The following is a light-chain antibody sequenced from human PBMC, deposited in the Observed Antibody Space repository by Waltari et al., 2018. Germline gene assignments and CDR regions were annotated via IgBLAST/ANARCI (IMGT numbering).Light chain of an antibody. CDR3: QQFHTFT. CDR2: AAS. Sequence: DIQLTQAPSFLSASVGARVSIACRASQGITNYLAWYQQKPGKAPKLLIYAASTLQSGVPARFSGSGSGTDFTLTISSLQPEDFATYYCQQFHTFTFGPGTKVDIK. V-gene: IGKV1-9*01. CDR1: QGITNY. J-gene: IGKJ3*01.